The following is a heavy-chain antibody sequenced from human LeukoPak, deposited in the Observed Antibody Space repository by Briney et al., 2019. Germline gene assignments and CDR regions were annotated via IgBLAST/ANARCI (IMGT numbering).Heavy chain of an antibody. CDR1: GASFSSSTYY. V-gene: IGHV4-39*01. Sequence: SETLSLTCTVSGASFSSSTYYWGWIRQPPGKGLEWIGSIYYSGSTYYNPSHKSRVTMSVDTSKNQFSLKLSSVTAADTAVYYCARVYYYDSSGRRGVPYYYYYYMDVWGKGTTVTVSS. CDR2: IYYSGST. D-gene: IGHD3-22*01. CDR3: ARVYYYDSSGRRGVPYYYYYYMDV. J-gene: IGHJ6*03.